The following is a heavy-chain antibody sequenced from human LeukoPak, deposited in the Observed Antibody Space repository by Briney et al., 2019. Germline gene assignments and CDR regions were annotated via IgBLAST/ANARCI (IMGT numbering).Heavy chain of an antibody. CDR3: ATMIRYYYGAFDI. CDR2: FDPEDGET. D-gene: IGHD3-22*01. CDR1: GYTLTELS. V-gene: IGHV1-24*01. J-gene: IGHJ3*02. Sequence: ASVRVSCKVSGYTLTELSMHWVRQAPGKGLEWMGGFDPEDGETIYAQKFQGRVTMTEDTSTDTAYMELSSLRSEDTAVYYCATMIRYYYGAFDIWGQGTMVTISS.